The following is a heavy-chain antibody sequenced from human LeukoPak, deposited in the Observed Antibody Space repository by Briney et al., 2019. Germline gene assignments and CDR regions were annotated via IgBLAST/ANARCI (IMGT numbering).Heavy chain of an antibody. V-gene: IGHV3-48*01. D-gene: IGHD6-6*01. CDR1: GFTFSSYS. CDR2: ISSSSTI. CDR3: AREEQLVPEYYFDY. Sequence: PGGSLRLSCAASGFTFSSYSMNWVRQAPGKGLEWVSYISSSSTIYYADSVKGRFTISRDNAKNSLYLQMNSLRAEDTAVYYCAREEQLVPEYYFDYWGQGTLVTVSS. J-gene: IGHJ4*02.